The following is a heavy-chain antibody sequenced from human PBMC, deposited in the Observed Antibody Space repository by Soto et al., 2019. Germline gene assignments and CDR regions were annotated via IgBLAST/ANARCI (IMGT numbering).Heavy chain of an antibody. Sequence: SETLSLTCTVSGGSISSGGYYWSWIRQPPGKGLEWIGYIYYSGSTYYNPSLKSRVTISVDTSKNQFSLKLSSVTAADSAVYYCARARGARYFDYWGQGTLVTVSS. V-gene: IGHV4-30-4*01. D-gene: IGHD2-15*01. CDR2: IYYSGST. CDR3: ARARGARYFDY. J-gene: IGHJ4*02. CDR1: GGSISSGGYY.